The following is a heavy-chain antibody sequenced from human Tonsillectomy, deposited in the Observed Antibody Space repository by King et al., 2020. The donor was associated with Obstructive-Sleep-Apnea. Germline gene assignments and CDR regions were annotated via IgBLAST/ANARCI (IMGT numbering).Heavy chain of an antibody. CDR3: ARRVLRLLPLKNAFDI. V-gene: IGHV4-39*01. D-gene: IGHD2-15*01. J-gene: IGHJ3*02. Sequence: QLQESGPGLVKPSETLSLTCTVAVGSISSSSYYWGWIRQPPGKGLEWIGSIYYSGVAYYNPSLKCRATISVDTSKNQCSLKRSSVTAADTAVYYCARRVLRLLPLKNAFDIWGQGTMVTVSS. CDR1: VGSISSSSYY. CDR2: IYYSGVA.